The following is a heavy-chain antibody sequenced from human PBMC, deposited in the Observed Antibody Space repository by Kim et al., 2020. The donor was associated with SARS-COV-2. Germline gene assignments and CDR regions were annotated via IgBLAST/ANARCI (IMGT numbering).Heavy chain of an antibody. CDR1: GGTFSNYA. Sequence: SVKVSCKASGGTFSNYAIRWVRQAPGQGLEWMGGIIPTFGTSNYAQKFQGRVTITADEATSTAYMELSSLRSEDTAVYFCARESAIADYYGMDVWGQGTTVTVSS. V-gene: IGHV1-69*13. J-gene: IGHJ6*02. CDR2: IIPTFGTS. D-gene: IGHD2-21*01. CDR3: ARESAIADYYGMDV.